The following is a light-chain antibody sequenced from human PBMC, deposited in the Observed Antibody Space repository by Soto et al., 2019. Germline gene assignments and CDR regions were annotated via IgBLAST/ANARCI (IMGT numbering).Light chain of an antibody. Sequence: QPASVSGSPGQSITISCTGTSSDVGGYNYVSWYQQHPGKAPKLMIYEVTYRPSGVSNRFSGSKSGNTASLTISGLQAEDEADYYCTSYTSSSTVVFGGGTQLTVL. CDR1: SSDVGGYNY. CDR3: TSYTSSSTVV. J-gene: IGLJ2*01. V-gene: IGLV2-14*01. CDR2: EVT.